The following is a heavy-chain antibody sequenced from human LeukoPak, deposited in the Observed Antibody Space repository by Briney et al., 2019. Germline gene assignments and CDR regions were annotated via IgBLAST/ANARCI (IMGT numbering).Heavy chain of an antibody. CDR1: GGTFSSYA. Sequence: SVKVSCKASGGTFSSYAISWVRQAPGQGLEWMGGIIPIFGTANYAQKFQGRVTITADESTSTAYMELSSLRSEDTAVYYCASIVTHDYGDFDYGGQGTLVTVSS. CDR3: ASIVTHDYGDFDY. CDR2: IIPIFGTA. D-gene: IGHD4-17*01. J-gene: IGHJ4*02. V-gene: IGHV1-69*01.